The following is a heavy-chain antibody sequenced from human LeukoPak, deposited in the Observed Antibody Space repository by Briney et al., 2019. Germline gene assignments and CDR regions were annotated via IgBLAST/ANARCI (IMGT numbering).Heavy chain of an antibody. D-gene: IGHD3-22*01. Sequence: GGSLRLSCAASGFTFRSYEMTWVRQAPGKGLEWVSLIYSGGGTYYADSVKGRFTISRDNSKNTLYLQMNSLRAEDTAVYYCARNYYDSSAYYYFDYWGQGTLVTVSS. CDR2: IYSGGGT. V-gene: IGHV3-66*01. CDR3: ARNYYDSSAYYYFDY. J-gene: IGHJ4*02. CDR1: GFTFRSYE.